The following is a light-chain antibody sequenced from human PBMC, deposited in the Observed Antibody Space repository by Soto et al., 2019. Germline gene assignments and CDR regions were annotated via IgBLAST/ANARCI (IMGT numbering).Light chain of an antibody. CDR3: GTWDSSLSAGI. V-gene: IGLV1-51*01. J-gene: IGLJ2*01. Sequence: QSVLTQPPSVSAAPGQKVTISCYGSSSNIGNNYVSWYQQLPGTAPKLLIYDNNKRPSGIPDRFSGSKSGTSATLGITGLQTGDEADYYCGTWDSSLSAGIFGGGTKVPVL. CDR1: SSNIGNNY. CDR2: DNN.